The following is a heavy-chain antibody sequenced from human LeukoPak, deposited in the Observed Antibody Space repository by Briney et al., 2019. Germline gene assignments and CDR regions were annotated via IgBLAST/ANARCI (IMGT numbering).Heavy chain of an antibody. D-gene: IGHD2-2*01. Sequence: SETLSLTCAVSGYSISSGYYWGWIRQPPGKGLEWIGSIYHSGSTYYNPSLKSRVTVSVDTSKNQFSLKLSSVTAADTAVYYCARHCSSTSCYYFDYWGQGTLVTVSS. CDR1: GYSISSGYY. CDR3: ARHCSSTSCYYFDY. CDR2: IYHSGST. V-gene: IGHV4-38-2*01. J-gene: IGHJ4*02.